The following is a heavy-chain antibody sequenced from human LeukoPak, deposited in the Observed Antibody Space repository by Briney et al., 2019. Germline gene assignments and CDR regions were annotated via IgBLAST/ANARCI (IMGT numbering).Heavy chain of an antibody. J-gene: IGHJ4*02. Sequence: SETLSLTCTVSGGSISSYWSWIRQSPGKGLEWIGYIYFTGTTNYNPSLKSRLTISIDTSRNQFSLKLSSATAADTAIYYCVNGGSYLTKWGQGALVTVSS. D-gene: IGHD3-10*01. CDR1: GGSISSY. V-gene: IGHV4-59*01. CDR3: VNGGSYLTK. CDR2: IYFTGTT.